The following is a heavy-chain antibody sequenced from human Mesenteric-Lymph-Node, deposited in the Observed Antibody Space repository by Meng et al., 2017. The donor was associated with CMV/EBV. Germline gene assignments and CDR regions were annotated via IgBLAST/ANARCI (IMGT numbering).Heavy chain of an antibody. J-gene: IGHJ6*02. CDR2: LFPDDSET. CDR1: GYSFITYW. D-gene: IGHD1-26*01. V-gene: IGHV5-51*01. CDR3: ARGSGSYSDPYFYGMDV. Sequence: GGSLRLSCKGSGYSFITYWVAWVRQIPGKGLEWMGILFPDDSETRYSPPFQGQVTFSVDKSINTAYLQWSSLKASDTAMYYCARGSGSYSDPYFYGMDVWGQGTTVTVSS.